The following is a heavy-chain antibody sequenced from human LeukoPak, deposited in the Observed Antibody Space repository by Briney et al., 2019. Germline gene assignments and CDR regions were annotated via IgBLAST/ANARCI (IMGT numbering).Heavy chain of an antibody. Sequence: GGSLRLSCAASGFTFSSYAMSWVRQAPGKGLEWVSAISGSGGSTYYADSVKGRFTISRDNSKNTLYLQMNSLRAEDTAVYYFAISVPIPYYYDRSGLGDWAPGPPVTVFS. J-gene: IGHJ4*02. CDR1: GFTFSSYA. CDR3: AISVPIPYYYDRSGLGD. D-gene: IGHD3-22*01. CDR2: ISGSGGST. V-gene: IGHV3-23*01.